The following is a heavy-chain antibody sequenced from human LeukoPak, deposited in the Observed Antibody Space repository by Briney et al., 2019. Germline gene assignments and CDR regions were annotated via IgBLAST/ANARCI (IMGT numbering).Heavy chain of an antibody. V-gene: IGHV3-30*02. CDR3: AKERDTAMVTIDY. CDR1: GFTFSSYG. Sequence: GGSLRLSCAASGFTFSSYGMHWVRQAPGKGLEWVAFIRYDGCNKYYADSVKGRFTISRGNSKNTLYLQMNSLRAEDTAVYYCAKERDTAMVTIDYWGQGTLVTVSS. J-gene: IGHJ4*02. D-gene: IGHD5-18*01. CDR2: IRYDGCNK.